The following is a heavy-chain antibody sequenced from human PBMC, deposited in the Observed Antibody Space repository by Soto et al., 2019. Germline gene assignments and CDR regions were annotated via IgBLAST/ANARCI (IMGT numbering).Heavy chain of an antibody. CDR3: VKERADFVTVPHATSGMDV. Sequence: QIQLVQSGGGVVQPGGSLRLSCTASGFSFNKFGMHWVHQTPGKGLEWVASLSYDGNHDFYADSVTGRLIISRDNSKNTLYIQVNTLTVDDTAVYYCVKERADFVTVPHATSGMDVWGPGTTVTVSS. D-gene: IGHD2-15*01. J-gene: IGHJ6*02. CDR1: GFSFNKFG. CDR2: LSYDGNHD. V-gene: IGHV3-30*18.